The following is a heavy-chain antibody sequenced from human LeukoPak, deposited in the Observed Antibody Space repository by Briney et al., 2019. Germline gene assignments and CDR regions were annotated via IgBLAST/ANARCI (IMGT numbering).Heavy chain of an antibody. J-gene: IGHJ4*02. CDR2: IHTSGSI. CDR3: AGYSSSWYFDY. D-gene: IGHD6-13*01. V-gene: IGHV4-4*07. Sequence: SEALSLTCTVSSGSISSHYWSWIRQPAGKGLEWIGRIHTSGSINYNPSLKSRVTMSVDTSKNQFSLKLSSVTAADTAVYYCAGYSSSWYFDYWGQGTLVTVSA. CDR1: SGSISSHY.